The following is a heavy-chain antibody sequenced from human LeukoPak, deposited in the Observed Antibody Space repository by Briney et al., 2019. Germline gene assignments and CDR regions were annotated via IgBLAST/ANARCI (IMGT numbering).Heavy chain of an antibody. V-gene: IGHV3-33*06. D-gene: IGHD3-3*01. CDR1: GFTFSTYG. Sequence: GGSLRLSCEASGFTFSTYGMHWVRQAPGKGLEWVAVIWNDGSNKYYADSVKGRFTISRDNSKTTLYLQMNSLRVEDTAVYYCAKDYSRDGYYADTFHIWGQGTMVTVSS. CDR3: AKDYSRDGYYADTFHI. CDR2: IWNDGSNK. J-gene: IGHJ3*02.